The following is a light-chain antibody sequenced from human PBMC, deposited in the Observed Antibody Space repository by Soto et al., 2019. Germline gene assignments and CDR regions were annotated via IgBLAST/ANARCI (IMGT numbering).Light chain of an antibody. CDR3: QQLNSFPRT. Sequence: DIQLTQSPSFLSASVGDRVTITCRASQGIDSYLAWYQQKPGKAPKLLIYDALKLQSGVPSRFSGSGSGTDFALTVSSLQPDDFAIYYCQQLNSFPRTLGQGTKVDIK. J-gene: IGKJ1*01. V-gene: IGKV1-9*01. CDR1: QGIDSY. CDR2: DAL.